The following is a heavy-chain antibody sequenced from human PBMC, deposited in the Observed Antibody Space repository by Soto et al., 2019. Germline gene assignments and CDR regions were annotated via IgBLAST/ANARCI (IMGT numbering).Heavy chain of an antibody. Sequence: PGGSLRLSCLASGFTFTNAWMSWVRQAPGKGLEWVGRIKTTTDGGTTDYAAPVKGRFTVSRDDSENTWYLQMNSLKTEDTAVYYCITVKVTMIVEVQRYWGDGTLVTASS. D-gene: IGHD3-22*01. CDR1: GFTFTNAW. CDR3: ITVKVTMIVEVQRY. CDR2: IKTTTDGGTT. V-gene: IGHV3-15*01. J-gene: IGHJ4*01.